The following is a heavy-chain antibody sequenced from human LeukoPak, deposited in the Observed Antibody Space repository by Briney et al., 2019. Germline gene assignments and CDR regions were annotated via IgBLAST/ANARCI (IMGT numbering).Heavy chain of an antibody. CDR3: ARVPRSTRIPIFR. Sequence: GGAVRLSCTASEFTFRSYEMNWVRQAPGKGLEWVSYISSSGDTIYYADSVKGRFTISRDNAKNSLYLQMNSLRAEDTAVYYCARVPRSTRIPIFRWGQGTLDSVSS. CDR1: EFTFRSYE. V-gene: IGHV3-48*03. D-gene: IGHD3-3*01. J-gene: IGHJ4*02. CDR2: ISSSGDTI.